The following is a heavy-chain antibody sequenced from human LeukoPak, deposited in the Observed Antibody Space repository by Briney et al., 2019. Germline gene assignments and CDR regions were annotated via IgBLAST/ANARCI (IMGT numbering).Heavy chain of an antibody. CDR3: ARDLTGTTGYFDY. CDR2: INPSGGST. J-gene: IGHJ4*02. Sequence: GSSVKVSCKASGYTFTSYYMHWVRQAPGQGLEWMGIINPSGGSTSYAQKFQGRVTMTRDMSTSTVYMELSSLRSEDTAVYYCARDLTGTTGYFDYWGQGTLVTVSS. V-gene: IGHV1-46*01. D-gene: IGHD1-1*01. CDR1: GYTFTSYY.